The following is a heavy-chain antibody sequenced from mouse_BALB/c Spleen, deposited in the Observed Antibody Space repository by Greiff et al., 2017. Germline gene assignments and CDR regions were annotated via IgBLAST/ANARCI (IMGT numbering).Heavy chain of an antibody. D-gene: IGHD1-1*01. CDR2: ISTYYGNT. J-gene: IGHJ4*01. CDR3: ARSPHYGSDNYYAMDY. V-gene: IGHV1-67*01. CDR1: SYTFTDYA. Sequence: QVQLKESGPELVRPGVSVKISCKGSSYTFTDYAMHWVKQSHAKSLEWIGVISTYYGNTNYNQKFKGKATMTVDKSSSTAYMELARLTSEDSAVYYCARSPHYGSDNYYAMDYWGQGTSVTVSS.